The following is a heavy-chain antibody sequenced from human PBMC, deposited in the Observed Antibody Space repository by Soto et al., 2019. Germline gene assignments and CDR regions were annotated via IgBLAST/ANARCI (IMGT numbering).Heavy chain of an antibody. CDR2: IYWDDDK. CDR3: AHRVLCTAFGLVTTTAIYFDF. V-gene: IGHV2-5*02. D-gene: IGHD3-3*01. Sequence: QITLKESGPTVVKPTETLTLTCTFSGFSLTTSGVGVGWVRQSPGKAPEWLALIYWDDDKRYSTSLNSRLITTKDTSKNQGVLTMANVDPADTATFYCAHRVLCTAFGLVTTTAIYFDFWGPGTPVVVSS. CDR1: GFSLTTSGVG. J-gene: IGHJ4*02.